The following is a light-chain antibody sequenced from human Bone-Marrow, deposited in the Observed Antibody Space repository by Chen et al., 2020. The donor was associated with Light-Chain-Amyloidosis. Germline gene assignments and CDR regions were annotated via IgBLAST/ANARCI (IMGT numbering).Light chain of an antibody. J-gene: IGLJ7*01. CDR3: QSYDSSLSDAV. Sequence: QSVLTQPPSVSGAPGQRVTISCTGSSSNIGAGYDVHWYQQLPGTAPKLLIYGNSNRPSGVPDRFSGSKSGTSASLAITGLQAEDEADYYCQSYDSSLSDAVFGGGTQLTVI. CDR1: SSNIGAGYD. V-gene: IGLV1-40*01. CDR2: GNS.